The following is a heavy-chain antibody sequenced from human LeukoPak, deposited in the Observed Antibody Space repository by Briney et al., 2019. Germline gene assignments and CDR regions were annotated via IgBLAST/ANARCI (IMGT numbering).Heavy chain of an antibody. D-gene: IGHD3-22*01. V-gene: IGHV3-48*01. J-gene: IGHJ6*03. CDR3: ARVGLAGPNYYDSSGYYYPPGYYYYMDV. CDR1: GYTFSSYS. Sequence: PGGSLRLSCAASGYTFSSYSMNWVRQAPGKGLEWVSYISSSSSTIYYVDSVKGRFTISRDNAKNSLYLQMNSLRAEDTAVYYCARVGLAGPNYYDSSGYYYPPGYYYYMDVWGKGTTVTVSS. CDR2: ISSSSSTI.